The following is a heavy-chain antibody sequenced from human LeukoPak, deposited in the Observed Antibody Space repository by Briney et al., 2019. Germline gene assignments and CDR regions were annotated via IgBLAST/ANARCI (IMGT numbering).Heavy chain of an antibody. Sequence: GESLKISCKGSGYSFTSYWIGWVRQMRGKGLEWMGIIYPGGSDTRYSPSFQGQVTISADKSISTAYLQWSSLKASDTAMYYCARVVPAAIPRPWFDPWGQGTLVTVSS. D-gene: IGHD2-2*02. J-gene: IGHJ5*02. CDR2: IYPGGSDT. CDR1: GYSFTSYW. CDR3: ARVVPAAIPRPWFDP. V-gene: IGHV5-51*01.